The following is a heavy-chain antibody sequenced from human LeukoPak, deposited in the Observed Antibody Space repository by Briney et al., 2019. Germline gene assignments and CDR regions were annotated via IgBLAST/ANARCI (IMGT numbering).Heavy chain of an antibody. CDR2: ITETGGGT. J-gene: IGHJ4*02. D-gene: IGHD1-26*01. Sequence: GGSLRLSCAASGFTFNTYPMTWVRQAPGKGLEWVSGITETGGGTKSADSVKGRFTISRDNSKNTLYLQMNSLRDEDTAIYYCAKTTRPLGALDHWGQGTLVTASS. CDR3: AKTTRPLGALDH. V-gene: IGHV3-23*01. CDR1: GFTFNTYP.